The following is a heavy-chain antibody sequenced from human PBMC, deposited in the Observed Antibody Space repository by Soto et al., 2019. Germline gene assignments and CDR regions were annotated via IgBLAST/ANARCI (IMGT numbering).Heavy chain of an antibody. J-gene: IGHJ5*02. Sequence: QLQLQESGPGLVKPSETLSLTCTVSGGSISSSSYYWGWIRQPPGKGLEWIGSIYYSGSTYYTPYLTRRVTISVDTSKNHVSLKLCSVTAADTAVYYCASPQIAFYNWFDPGGQGTLVTVSS. D-gene: IGHD3-3*02. CDR3: ASPQIAFYNWFDP. CDR1: GGSISSSSYY. CDR2: IYYSGST. V-gene: IGHV4-39*02.